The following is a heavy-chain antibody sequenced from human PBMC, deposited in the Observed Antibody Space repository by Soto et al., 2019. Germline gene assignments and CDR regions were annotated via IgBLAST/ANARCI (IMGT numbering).Heavy chain of an antibody. D-gene: IGHD3-16*02. Sequence: EVQLVESGGGLVKPGGSLRLSCAVSGFTFSNAWMTWVRQAPGKGLEWVGRIKTKAGGETTNYAVPVKGRFTILRDDSKATVYLEMNSLQIEDTAVYYCVIDPSGSNWGQGTLVTVSS. CDR2: IKTKAGGETT. V-gene: IGHV3-15*01. CDR3: VIDPSGSN. J-gene: IGHJ4*02. CDR1: GFTFSNAW.